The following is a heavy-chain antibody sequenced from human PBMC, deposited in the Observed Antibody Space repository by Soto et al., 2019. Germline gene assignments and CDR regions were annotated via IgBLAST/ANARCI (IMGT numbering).Heavy chain of an antibody. CDR3: ARKDYYGSGIYYFDY. Sequence: ASVKDSCKASGYTFNKYPIHLVRQAPGQGLEWMGWINPVNGDTRYSRRFQGRVTLTRDTSASTAYMELSSLRSEDTAVYYCARKDYYGSGIYYFDYWGQGTLVTVSS. CDR2: INPVNGDT. D-gene: IGHD3-10*01. J-gene: IGHJ4*02. V-gene: IGHV1-3*01. CDR1: GYTFNKYP.